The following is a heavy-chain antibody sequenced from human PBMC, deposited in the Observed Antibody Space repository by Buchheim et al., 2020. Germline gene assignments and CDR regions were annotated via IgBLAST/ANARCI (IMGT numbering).Heavy chain of an antibody. CDR1: GFTFSSYE. Sequence: EVQLVESGGGLVQLGGSLRLSCAASGFTFSSYEMNWVRQAPGKGLEWVSYINSGGGTKFYADSVKGRFTISRDNAKNSLYLQMNSLRAEDTAVYYCARVSGWYLDYWGQGTL. D-gene: IGHD6-19*01. CDR2: INSGGGTK. J-gene: IGHJ4*02. V-gene: IGHV3-48*03. CDR3: ARVSGWYLDY.